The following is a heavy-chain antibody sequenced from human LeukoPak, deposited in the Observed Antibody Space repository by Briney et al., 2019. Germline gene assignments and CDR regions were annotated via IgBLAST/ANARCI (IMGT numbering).Heavy chain of an antibody. J-gene: IGHJ5*02. V-gene: IGHV3-21*01. D-gene: IGHD2-15*01. CDR1: GFTFSNYC. CDR2: ISSSSSYI. CDR3: AGGPVAAVTNWFDP. Sequence: GGSLRLSCAASGFTFSNYCMNWVRQAPGKGLEWVSSISSSSSYIYYADSVRGRFTISRDNAKNSLYLQMNSLRAEDTAVYYCAGGPVAAVTNWFDPWAREPWSPSP.